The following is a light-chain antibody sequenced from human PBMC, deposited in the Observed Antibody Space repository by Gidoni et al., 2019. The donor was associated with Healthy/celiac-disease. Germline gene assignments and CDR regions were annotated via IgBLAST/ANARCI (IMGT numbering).Light chain of an antibody. J-gene: IGKJ1*01. Sequence: DVVMTQSPLSLPVTLGQPASISCRSSQSLVYSDGNTYLNWFQQRPGQSPRRLIYKVSNRDSGVPDRFSGSGSGTDFTLKISRVEAEDGGVYYCMQGTHWPPWTFGQGTKVEIK. CDR2: KVS. V-gene: IGKV2-30*01. CDR3: MQGTHWPPWT. CDR1: QSLVYSDGNTY.